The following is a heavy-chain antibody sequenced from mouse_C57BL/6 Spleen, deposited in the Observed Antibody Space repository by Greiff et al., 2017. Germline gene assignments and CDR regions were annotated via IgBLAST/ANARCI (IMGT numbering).Heavy chain of an antibody. Sequence: VKLVESGAELVKPGASVKMSCKASGYTFTTYPIEWMKQNHGKSLEWIGNFHPYNDDTKYNEKFKGKATLTVEKSSSTVYLELSRLTSDDSAVYYCARGRYYYGSSYAMDYWGQGTSVTVSS. CDR1: GYTFTTYP. D-gene: IGHD1-1*01. J-gene: IGHJ4*01. CDR3: ARGRYYYGSSYAMDY. CDR2: FHPYNDDT. V-gene: IGHV1-47*01.